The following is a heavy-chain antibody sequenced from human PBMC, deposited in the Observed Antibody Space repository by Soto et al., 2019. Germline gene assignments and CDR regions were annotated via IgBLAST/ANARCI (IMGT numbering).Heavy chain of an antibody. J-gene: IGHJ6*02. Sequence: GESLKISCKGSGYSFTSYWIGWVRQMPGKGLEWMGIIYPGDSDTRYSPSFQGQVTISADKSISTAYLQWSSLKASDTAMYYCARGRGYCSGGSCYTYYYYGMDVWGQGTTVTVSS. V-gene: IGHV5-51*01. CDR1: GYSFTSYW. CDR2: IYPGDSDT. CDR3: ARGRGYCSGGSCYTYYYYGMDV. D-gene: IGHD2-15*01.